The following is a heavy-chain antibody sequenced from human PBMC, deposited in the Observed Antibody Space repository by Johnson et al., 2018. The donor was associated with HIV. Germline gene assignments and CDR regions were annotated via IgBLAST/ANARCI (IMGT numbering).Heavy chain of an antibody. CDR2: ISYDGSNK. V-gene: IGHV3-30*04. J-gene: IGHJ3*02. Sequence: QVQLEESGGGVVQPGRSLRLSCAASGFTFSSYAMHWVRQAPGKGLEWVAVISYDGSNKYYADSVKGRFTISRDNSKNTLYLQMNSLRAEDTAVYYCARAHDAFDIWGQGTMVTVSS. CDR1: GFTFSSYA. CDR3: ARAHDAFDI.